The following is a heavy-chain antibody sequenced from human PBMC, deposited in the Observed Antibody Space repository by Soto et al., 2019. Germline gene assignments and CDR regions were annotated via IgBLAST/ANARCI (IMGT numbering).Heavy chain of an antibody. J-gene: IGHJ6*02. CDR1: GYTFTSYY. CDR3: ARERSVVGQGYSYGYYYGMDV. D-gene: IGHD5-18*01. V-gene: IGHV1-46*01. Sequence: GASVKVSCKASGYTFTSYYMHWVRQAPGQGLEWMGIINPSGGSTSYAQKFQGRVTMTRDTSTSTVYMELSSLRSEDTAVYYCARERSVVGQGYSYGYYYGMDVWGQGTMVTVSS. CDR2: INPSGGST.